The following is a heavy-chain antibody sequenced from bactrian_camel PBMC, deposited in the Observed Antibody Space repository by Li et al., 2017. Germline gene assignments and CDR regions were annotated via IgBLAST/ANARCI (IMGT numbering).Heavy chain of an antibody. CDR1: EYTVKYYQC. CDR3: AADRMACLRPSVQLAAYNF. V-gene: IGHV3S40*01. Sequence: VQLVESGGDSVQAGGSLTLSCRASEYTVKYYQCLTWFRQAPGKEREAVATIYIAFRPDDQRTYYADSVKGRFTISPGNATNTVSLQMNSLKPEDTAMYYCAADRMACLRPSVQLAAYNFWGQGTQVTVS. J-gene: IGHJ4*01. CDR2: IYIAFRPDDQRT.